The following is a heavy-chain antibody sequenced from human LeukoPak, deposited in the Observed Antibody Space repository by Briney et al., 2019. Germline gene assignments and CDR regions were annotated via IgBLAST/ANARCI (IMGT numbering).Heavy chain of an antibody. CDR3: ARGQEEWEVLQRAVNYDY. V-gene: IGHV4-34*01. CDR1: GFTFSSYS. J-gene: IGHJ4*02. D-gene: IGHD1-26*01. Sequence: GSLRLSCAASGFTFSSYSMNWVRQPPGKGLEWIGEINHSGSTNYNPSLKSRVTISVDTSKNQFSLKLTSVAAADTAVYFCARGQEEWEVLQRAVNYDYWGQGTLVTVSS. CDR2: INHSGST.